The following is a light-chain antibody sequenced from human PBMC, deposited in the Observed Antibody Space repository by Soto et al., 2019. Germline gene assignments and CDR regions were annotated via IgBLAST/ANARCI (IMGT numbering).Light chain of an antibody. CDR1: SSDVGGYNY. J-gene: IGLJ1*01. CDR2: DVS. Sequence: QSALTQPASVSGSPGQSITISCTGTSSDVGGYNYVSWYQQHPGKAPKLMIYDVSNRPSGVSNRFSGSKSGNTASLTISGLQAEDEAHYYCSSYTSSSTLLYVFGTGTQLTVL. CDR3: SSYTSSSTLLYV. V-gene: IGLV2-14*01.